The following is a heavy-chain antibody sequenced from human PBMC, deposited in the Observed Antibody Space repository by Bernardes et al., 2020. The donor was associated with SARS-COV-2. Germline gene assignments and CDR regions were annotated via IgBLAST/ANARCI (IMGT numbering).Heavy chain of an antibody. CDR3: ARLYCSSTSCYTVYGMDV. V-gene: IGHV4-59*08. Sequence: SETLSLTCTVSGGSISSYYWSWIRQPPGKGLEWIGYIYYSGSTNYNPSLKSRVTISVDTSKNQFSLKLSSVTAADTAVYYCARLYCSSTSCYTVYGMDVWGQGTTVTVSS. CDR2: IYYSGST. CDR1: GGSISSYY. D-gene: IGHD2-2*02. J-gene: IGHJ6*02.